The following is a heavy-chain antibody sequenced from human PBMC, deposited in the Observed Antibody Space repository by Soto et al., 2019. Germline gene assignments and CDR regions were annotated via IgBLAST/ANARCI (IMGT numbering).Heavy chain of an antibody. CDR3: ARGIGVEFGDPRLSGGFDY. CDR1: GFTFADYA. CDR2: ITWNSGRI. D-gene: IGHD3-10*01. Sequence: EVQLVESGGGLVQPGRSLRLSCAASGFTFADYAMHWVRQAPGKGLEWVSIITWNSGRIGYADSVKGRFTISRDNAKNSLYLQMNSLRAEDTALYYCARGIGVEFGDPRLSGGFDYWGRGTLVTVSS. V-gene: IGHV3-9*01. J-gene: IGHJ4*02.